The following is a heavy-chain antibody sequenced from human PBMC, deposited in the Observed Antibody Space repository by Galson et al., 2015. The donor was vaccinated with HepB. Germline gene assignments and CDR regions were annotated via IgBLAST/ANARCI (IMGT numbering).Heavy chain of an antibody. Sequence: SLRLSCAASGFTFSSYAMSWVRQAPGKGLEWVSAISGSGGSTYYADSVKGRFTISRDNSKNTLYLQMNSLRAEDTAVYYCAKLHLGELSFPGYFDYWGQGTLVTVSS. D-gene: IGHD3-16*02. CDR2: ISGSGGST. CDR1: GFTFSSYA. J-gene: IGHJ4*02. V-gene: IGHV3-23*01. CDR3: AKLHLGELSFPGYFDY.